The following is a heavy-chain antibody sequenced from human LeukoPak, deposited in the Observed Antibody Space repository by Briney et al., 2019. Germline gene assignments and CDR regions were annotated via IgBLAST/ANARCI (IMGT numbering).Heavy chain of an antibody. Sequence: GGSLRLSCAASGFTFSSYWMHWVRQGPGKGLVWVSRINSDGRSTTYADSVKGRFTISRDDAKNTLYLQMNSLRAEDTAVYYCARVDDYSNYAPDYWGQGTLVTVSS. CDR2: INSDGRST. CDR3: ARVDDYSNYAPDY. V-gene: IGHV3-74*01. CDR1: GFTFSSYW. D-gene: IGHD4-11*01. J-gene: IGHJ4*02.